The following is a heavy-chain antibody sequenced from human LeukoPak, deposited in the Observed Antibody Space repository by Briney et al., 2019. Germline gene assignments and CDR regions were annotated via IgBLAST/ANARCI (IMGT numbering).Heavy chain of an antibody. D-gene: IGHD2-15*01. J-gene: IGHJ4*02. CDR1: GYTFTSYD. CDR2: MNPNSGNT. Sequence: ASVKVSCKASGYTFTSYDINWVRQATGQGLEWMGWMNPNSGNTGYAQKFQGRVTITRNTSISTAYMELSSLRYEDTAVYYCARGLGYCSGGSCYPRWGQGTLVTVSS. CDR3: ARGLGYCSGGSCYPR. V-gene: IGHV1-8*03.